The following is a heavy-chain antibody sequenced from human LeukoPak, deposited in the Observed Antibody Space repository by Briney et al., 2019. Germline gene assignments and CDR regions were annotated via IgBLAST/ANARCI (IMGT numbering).Heavy chain of an antibody. V-gene: IGHV4-61*02. CDR2: IYTSGST. Sequence: TLSLTCTVSGGSISSGSYYWSWIRQPAGKGLEWIGRIYTSGSTNYNPSLKSRVTMSVDTSKNQFSLKLSSVTAADTAVYYCARENSIQLFDYWGQGTLVTVSS. CDR3: ARENSIQLFDY. D-gene: IGHD5-18*01. J-gene: IGHJ4*02. CDR1: GGSISSGSYY.